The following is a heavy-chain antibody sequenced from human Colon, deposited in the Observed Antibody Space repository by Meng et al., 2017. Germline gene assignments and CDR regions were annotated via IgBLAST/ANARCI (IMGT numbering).Heavy chain of an antibody. V-gene: IGHV3-21*01. D-gene: IGHD2-15*01. Sequence: EVQLVESGGGLVKPGGSLRLSCAASGFTFSSYSMNWVRQAPGKGLEWVSSISSSSSYADSVKGRFTISRDNAKNSLYLQMNSLRAEDTAVYYCARGRVVVVASPSDYWCQGTLVTVSS. CDR1: GFTFSSYS. CDR2: ISSSSS. CDR3: ARGRVVVVASPSDY. J-gene: IGHJ4*02.